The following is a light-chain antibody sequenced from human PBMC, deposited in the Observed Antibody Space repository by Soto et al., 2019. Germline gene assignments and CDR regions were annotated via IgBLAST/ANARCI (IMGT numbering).Light chain of an antibody. CDR1: QSLLHSDGYNY. CDR2: LGS. Sequence: DIVMTQSPLSLPVTPGEPASISFRSSQSLLHSDGYNYLDWYLQKPGQSPQVIIYLGSTLASGVPDRFSGSGSGTDFTQKNSRGEADDVGVYYCMQSRNTARTFGGGTKVEIK. CDR3: MQSRNTART. J-gene: IGKJ4*01. V-gene: IGKV2-28*01.